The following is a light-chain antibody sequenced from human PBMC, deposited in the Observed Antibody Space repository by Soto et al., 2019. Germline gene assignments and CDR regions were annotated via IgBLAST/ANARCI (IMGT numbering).Light chain of an antibody. CDR3: CSHAGSTTV. J-gene: IGLJ1*01. CDR2: EVS. CDR1: SSDVGSYNP. V-gene: IGLV2-23*02. Sequence: QSALTQPASVSGSHGQSITISCTGTSSDVGSYNPVSWYQQHPGKAPKLIIYEVSKRPAGISNRFSGCKSDNTASLTISGLQAEDEADYYCCSHAGSTTVFGTGTKLTVL.